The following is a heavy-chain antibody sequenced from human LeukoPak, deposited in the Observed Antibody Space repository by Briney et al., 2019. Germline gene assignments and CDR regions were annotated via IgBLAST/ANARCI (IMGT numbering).Heavy chain of an antibody. CDR1: GFTFSSYG. V-gene: IGHV3-30*02. Sequence: GGSLRLSCATSGFTFSSYGMNWVRQAPGKGLEWLASIRSHNSDTYYADSVKGRFTISRENAKNSLYLQMNSLRAGDTAVYYCARAAYSSTWYSRYFDLWGRGTLVTVSS. J-gene: IGHJ2*01. CDR2: IRSHNSDT. CDR3: ARAAYSSTWYSRYFDL. D-gene: IGHD6-13*01.